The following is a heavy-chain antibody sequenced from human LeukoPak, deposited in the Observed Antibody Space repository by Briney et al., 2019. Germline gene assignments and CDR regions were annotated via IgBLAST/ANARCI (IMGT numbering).Heavy chain of an antibody. CDR3: ARAVTLQLFDY. J-gene: IGHJ4*02. D-gene: IGHD1-1*01. CDR1: GDSITNYY. CDR2: IHYSGSTN. Sequence: PSETLSLTCSVSGDSITNYYWNWIRQPPGKGLEWIGHIHYSGSTNSGSTIYNPSLTSRVTISQDTAKNQFSLKLSSVTAADTAVYYCARAVTLQLFDYWGQGTLVTVSS. V-gene: IGHV4-59*12.